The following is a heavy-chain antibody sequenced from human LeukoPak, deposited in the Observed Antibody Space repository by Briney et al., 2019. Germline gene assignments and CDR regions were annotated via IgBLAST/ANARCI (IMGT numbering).Heavy chain of an antibody. D-gene: IGHD2-21*01. V-gene: IGHV3-23*01. Sequence: GGSLRLSCAASGFTLSSYAMSWVRQTPGKGLEWVSAISDSGNTYHADSVKGRFTISRDSSKNTLFLQMNRLRPEDAAVYYCAKAPVTTCRGAYCYPFDYWGQGTLVTVSS. CDR3: AKAPVTTCRGAYCYPFDY. CDR2: ISDSGNT. J-gene: IGHJ4*02. CDR1: GFTLSSYA.